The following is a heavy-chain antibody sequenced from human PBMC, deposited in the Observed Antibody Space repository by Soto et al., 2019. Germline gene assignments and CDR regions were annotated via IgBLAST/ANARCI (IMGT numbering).Heavy chain of an antibody. J-gene: IGHJ4*02. Sequence: GGSLRLSCAASGFTFTRYSMNWVRQAPGKGLEWVSSISSTTNYIYYADSMKGRFTVSRDNAKNSVYLEMNSLSAEDTALYYCARGSEDLTSNFDYWGQGXLVTVPS. CDR2: ISSTTNYI. V-gene: IGHV3-21*01. CDR1: GFTFTRYS. CDR3: ARGSEDLTSNFDY.